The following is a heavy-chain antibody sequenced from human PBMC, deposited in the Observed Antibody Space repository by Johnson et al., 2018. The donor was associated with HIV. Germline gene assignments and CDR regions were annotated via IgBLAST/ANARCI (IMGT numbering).Heavy chain of an antibody. CDR2: ISGSGGST. Sequence: VQLVESGGGAVQPGRSLRLSCVASGFSFSSYAMSWVRQAPGKGLEWVSAISGSGGSTYYADSVKGRFTISRDNSKNTLYLQMNSLRAEDTAVYYCARAAYYYDSSGAFDIWGQGTMVTVSS. D-gene: IGHD3-22*01. CDR1: GFSFSSYA. CDR3: ARAAYYYDSSGAFDI. J-gene: IGHJ3*02. V-gene: IGHV3-23*04.